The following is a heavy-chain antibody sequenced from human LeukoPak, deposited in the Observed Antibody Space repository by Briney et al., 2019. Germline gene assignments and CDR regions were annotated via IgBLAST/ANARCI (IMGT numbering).Heavy chain of an antibody. V-gene: IGHV3-21*01. Sequence: GGSLRLSCAASGFTFSSYSMNWVRQAPGQGLEWVSSISSSGYIYYAAPVKGRFTISRDNAKNSLYLQMNSLRAEDTAVYYCARDRYYFDYWGQGTLVTVSS. CDR2: ISSSGYI. CDR1: GFTFSSYS. CDR3: ARDRYYFDY. J-gene: IGHJ4*02.